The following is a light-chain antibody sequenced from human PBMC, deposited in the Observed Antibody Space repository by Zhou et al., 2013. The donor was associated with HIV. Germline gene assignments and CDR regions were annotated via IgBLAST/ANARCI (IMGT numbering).Light chain of an antibody. CDR1: QSIGSW. V-gene: IGKV1-5*03. CDR2: KAS. J-gene: IGKJ2*03. CDR3: QQYNSYSLYS. Sequence: DIQMTQSPSTLSASVGDRVTITCRASQSIGSWLAWYQQKPGKAPNLLIYKASSLESGVPSRFSGSGSGTEFTLTISSLQPDDFATYYCQQYNSYSLYSFGQGTKLEIK.